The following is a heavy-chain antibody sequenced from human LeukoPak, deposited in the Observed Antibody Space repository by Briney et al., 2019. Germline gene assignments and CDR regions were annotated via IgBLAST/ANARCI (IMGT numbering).Heavy chain of an antibody. CDR1: GFTFSSYG. V-gene: IGHV3-21*01. CDR2: ISSTGSYI. Sequence: GGSLRLSCAASGFTFSSYGMNWVRQAPGKGLEWVASISSTGSYIYYADSGKGRFTISRDNAKKSLYLQMNSLRAEDTAVYYCARVVTVAWSERRPGYFYMDVWGKGTTVTVSS. CDR3: ARVVTVAWSERRPGYFYMDV. J-gene: IGHJ6*03. D-gene: IGHD1-1*01.